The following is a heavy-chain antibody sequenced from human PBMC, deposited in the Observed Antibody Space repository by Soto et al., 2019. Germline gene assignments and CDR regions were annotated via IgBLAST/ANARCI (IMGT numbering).Heavy chain of an antibody. V-gene: IGHV1-2*02. CDR2: INPNSGGT. CDR1: GYTFTGYY. J-gene: IGHJ6*02. Sequence: QVQLVQSGAEVKKPGASVKVSCKASGYTFTGYYMHWVRQAPGQGLEWMGWINPNSGGTNYAQKFQGRVTMTRDTSISTAYMELSRLRSDDTAVYYCARAVCSSTSCCQYYYYGMDVWGQGTTVTVSS. D-gene: IGHD2-2*01. CDR3: ARAVCSSTSCCQYYYYGMDV.